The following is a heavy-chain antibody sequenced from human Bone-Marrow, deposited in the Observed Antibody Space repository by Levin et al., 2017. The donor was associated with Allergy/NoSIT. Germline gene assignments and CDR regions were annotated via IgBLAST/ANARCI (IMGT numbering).Heavy chain of an antibody. CDR2: IWHTGST. CDR1: GGSIGNGNW. CDR3: ARDFCDRSRCSLGFDS. D-gene: IGHD3-10*02. J-gene: IGHJ5*01. Sequence: SETLSLTCAVSGGSIGNGNWWSWVRQPPGKGPEWIGEIWHTGSTNYNPPLESRATISVDKSKNQFFLNLRSVTAADTAVYYCARDFCDRSRCSLGFDSWGQGMLVIVSS. V-gene: IGHV4-4*02.